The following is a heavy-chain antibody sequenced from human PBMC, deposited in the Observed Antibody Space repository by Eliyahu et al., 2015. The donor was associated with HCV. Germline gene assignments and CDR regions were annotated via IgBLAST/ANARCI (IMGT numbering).Heavy chain of an antibody. Sequence: QVRLVQSGAEVKKPGASVKVSCKASGYTFSDYYMHWVRQAPGQGLEWMGWINPNSGGTNYAQNFQGRVTMTRDTSTSTAYMELSRLRSDDTALYYCARDGQGMAPNIMNYYYGLDVWAQGTTVTV. CDR3: ARDGQGMAPNIMNYYYGLDV. D-gene: IGHD3-16*01. CDR2: INPNSGGT. CDR1: GYTFSDYY. V-gene: IGHV1-2*02. J-gene: IGHJ6*02.